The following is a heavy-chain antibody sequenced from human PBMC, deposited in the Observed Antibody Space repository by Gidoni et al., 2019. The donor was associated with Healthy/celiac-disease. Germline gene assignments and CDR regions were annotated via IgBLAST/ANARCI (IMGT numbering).Heavy chain of an antibody. J-gene: IGHJ4*02. Sequence: EVQLVESGGGLVKPGGSLSLSCAASGFTFSSYSMNWVRQAPGKGLVWVSSISSSSSYIYYADSVKGRFTISRDNAKTSLYLQMNSLRAEDTAVYYCARDGGSWLRYFDYWGQGTLVTVSS. CDR1: GFTFSSYS. CDR3: ARDGGSWLRYFDY. D-gene: IGHD2-15*01. V-gene: IGHV3-21*01. CDR2: ISSSSSYI.